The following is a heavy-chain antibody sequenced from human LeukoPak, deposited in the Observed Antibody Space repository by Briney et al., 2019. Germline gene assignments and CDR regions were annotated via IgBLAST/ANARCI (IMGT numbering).Heavy chain of an antibody. CDR1: GGSISSSSYY. J-gene: IGHJ4*02. V-gene: IGHV4-39*07. CDR2: IYYSGST. Sequence: SETLSLTCTVSGGSISSSSYYWGWIRQPPGKGLEWIGSIYYSGSTYYNPSLKSRVTVSVDTSKNQFSLKLSSVTAADTAVYYCASSPVGATDYWGQGTLVTVSS. CDR3: ASSPVGATDY. D-gene: IGHD1-26*01.